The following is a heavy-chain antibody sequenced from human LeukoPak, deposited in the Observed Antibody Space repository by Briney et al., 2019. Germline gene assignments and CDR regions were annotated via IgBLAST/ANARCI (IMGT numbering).Heavy chain of an antibody. Sequence: PSETLSLTCAAYGGSFSGYYWSWIRQPPGKGLEWIGEINHSGSTNYNPSLKSRVTMSVDTSKNQFSLKLSSVTAADTAVYYCARMNRLRYFDWLLSTHFDYWGQGTLVTVSS. J-gene: IGHJ4*02. CDR3: ARMNRLRYFDWLLSTHFDY. D-gene: IGHD3-9*01. CDR1: GGSFSGYY. V-gene: IGHV4-34*01. CDR2: INHSGST.